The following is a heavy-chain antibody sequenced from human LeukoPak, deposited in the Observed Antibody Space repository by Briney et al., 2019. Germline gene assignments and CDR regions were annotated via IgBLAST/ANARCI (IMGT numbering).Heavy chain of an antibody. CDR2: GYHSGST. CDR1: GYSISSGYY. Sequence: SETLSLTCTVSGYSISSGYYWGWIRQPPGKGLEWIGSGYHSGSTYYNPSLKSRVTISVDTSKNQFSLKLSSVTAADTAVYYCASHGGWYDYWGQGTLVTVSS. CDR3: ASHGGWYDY. V-gene: IGHV4-38-2*02. D-gene: IGHD6-19*01. J-gene: IGHJ4*02.